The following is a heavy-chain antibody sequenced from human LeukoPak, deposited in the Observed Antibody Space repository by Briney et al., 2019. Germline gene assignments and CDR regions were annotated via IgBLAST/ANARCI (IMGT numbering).Heavy chain of an antibody. CDR1: GFTFSSYS. D-gene: IGHD6-19*01. J-gene: IGHJ4*02. CDR2: ITRSSSYI. Sequence: GGSLRLSCAASGFTFSSYSMNWVRQAPGKGLQWVSSITRSSSYIYYADSVKGRFTISRDNAKNSLYLQMNSLRAEDTAVYYCARYSSGWYRGDLDYWGQGTLVTVSS. CDR3: ARYSSGWYRGDLDY. V-gene: IGHV3-21*01.